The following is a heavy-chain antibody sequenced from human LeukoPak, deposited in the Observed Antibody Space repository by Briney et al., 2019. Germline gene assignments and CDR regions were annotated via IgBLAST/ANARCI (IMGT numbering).Heavy chain of an antibody. CDR3: ARGGDYGDYHFDY. V-gene: IGHV4-30-2*01. D-gene: IGHD4-17*01. J-gene: IGHJ4*02. CDR2: IYHSGST. Sequence: PSETLSLTCAVSGDSISSGGYSWSWIRQPPGKGLEWIGYIYHSGSTYYNPSLKSRVTISVDRSKNQFSLKLSSVTAADTAVYYCARGGDYGDYHFDYWGQGTLVTVSS. CDR1: GDSISSGGYS.